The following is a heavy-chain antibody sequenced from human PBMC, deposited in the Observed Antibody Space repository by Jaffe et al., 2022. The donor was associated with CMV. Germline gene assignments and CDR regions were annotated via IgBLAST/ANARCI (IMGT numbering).Heavy chain of an antibody. Sequence: QVQLVESGGGVVQPGRSLRLSCAASGFTFSSYGMHWVRQAPGKGLEWVAVIWYDGSNKYYADSVKGRFTISRDNSKNTLYLQMNSLRAEDTAVYYCARDRTIVGATTYMDVWGKGTTVTVSS. CDR1: GFTFSSYG. V-gene: IGHV3-33*01. J-gene: IGHJ6*03. D-gene: IGHD1-26*01. CDR3: ARDRTIVGATTYMDV. CDR2: IWYDGSNK.